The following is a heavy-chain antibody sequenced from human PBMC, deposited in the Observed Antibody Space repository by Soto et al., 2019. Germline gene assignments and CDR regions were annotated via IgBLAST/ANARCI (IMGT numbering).Heavy chain of an antibody. CDR2: ILDDGNNK. V-gene: IGHV3-30-3*01. CDR3: ARDDEGGSYCDLGY. Sequence: GGSLRLSCAASGFTFINYIMHWVLQAPCKGLEWVAFILDDGNNKYYADSVKGRFTISRDNSKNTLYLQMNSLRTEDTAVYYCARDDEGGSYCDLGYWGQGTLVTVSS. CDR1: GFTFINYI. D-gene: IGHD3-10*01. J-gene: IGHJ4*01.